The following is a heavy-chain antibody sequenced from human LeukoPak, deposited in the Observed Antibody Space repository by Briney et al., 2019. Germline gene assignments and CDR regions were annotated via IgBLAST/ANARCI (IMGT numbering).Heavy chain of an antibody. V-gene: IGHV1-2*02. CDR1: GYTFTGYY. CDR2: INPNSGGT. J-gene: IGHJ4*02. Sequence: GASVKVSCKASGYTFTGYYMHWVRQAPGQGLEWMGWINPNSGGTNYAQKFQGRVTMTRDTSISTAYMELSRLRSDDTAVYYCARVVSGSYYRGYFDYWGQGTLVTVSS. D-gene: IGHD1-26*01. CDR3: ARVVSGSYYRGYFDY.